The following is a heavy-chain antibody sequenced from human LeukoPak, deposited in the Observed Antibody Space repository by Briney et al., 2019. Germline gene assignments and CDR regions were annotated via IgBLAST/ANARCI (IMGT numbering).Heavy chain of an antibody. Sequence: PGGSLRLSCTASGFTFGDYAMSWFRQAPGKGLEWVGFIRSKAYGGTTEYAASVKGRFTISRDDSKSIAYLQMNSLKTEDTAVYYCTRMNYDILTGYHHFDYWGQGTLVTVSS. CDR2: IRSKAYGGTT. V-gene: IGHV3-49*03. D-gene: IGHD3-9*01. CDR3: TRMNYDILTGYHHFDY. J-gene: IGHJ4*02. CDR1: GFTFGDYA.